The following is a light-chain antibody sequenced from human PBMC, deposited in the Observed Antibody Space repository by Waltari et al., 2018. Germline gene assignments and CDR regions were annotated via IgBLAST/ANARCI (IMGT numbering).Light chain of an antibody. J-gene: IGKJ3*01. Sequence: DIRMTQSPSPLSASLGDRVTVTCRTSQNIMTYLNWYQHKPGSAPKLLIYSASKLQVGVPSRFSGSGSGTDFTLTISSLQPADFATYYCQQSYSVPFTFGPGTNVDLK. V-gene: IGKV1-39*01. CDR2: SAS. CDR3: QQSYSVPFT. CDR1: QNIMTY.